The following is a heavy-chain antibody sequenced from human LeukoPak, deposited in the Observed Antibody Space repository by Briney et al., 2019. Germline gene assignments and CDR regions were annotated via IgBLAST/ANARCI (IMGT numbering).Heavy chain of an antibody. V-gene: IGHV3-74*01. CDR1: GFAFSRYW. CDR2: ISSDGSNT. Sequence: GGSLRLSCAASGFAFSRYWMHWVRQAPGKGLLWVSRISSDGSNTLYADSVKGRFTVSRDDAMNTLYLQMDSLRADDTAVYYCATANYGLDVWGQGTTVTVSS. CDR3: ATANYGLDV. J-gene: IGHJ6*02.